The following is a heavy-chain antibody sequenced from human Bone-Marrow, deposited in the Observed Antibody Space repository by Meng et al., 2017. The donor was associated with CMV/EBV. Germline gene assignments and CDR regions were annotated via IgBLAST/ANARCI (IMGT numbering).Heavy chain of an antibody. D-gene: IGHD2-2*01. Sequence: GSLRLSCAVYGGSFSGYYWTWIRQPPGKGLQWIGEINHTGNTNYNTSLKSLVTISVDTSKNQFSLKLRSVTAADTAVYYCARDRVGSTSDAFDIWGQGTMVTVSS. V-gene: IGHV4-34*01. CDR1: GGSFSGYY. J-gene: IGHJ3*02. CDR2: INHTGNT. CDR3: ARDRVGSTSDAFDI.